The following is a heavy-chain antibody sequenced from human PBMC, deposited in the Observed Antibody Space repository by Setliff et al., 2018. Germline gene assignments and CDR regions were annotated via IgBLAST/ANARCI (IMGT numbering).Heavy chain of an antibody. J-gene: IGHJ5*02. CDR2: ISPSRGAT. Sequence: ASVKVSCKASGYTFTSYDINWVRQAPGQGLEWMGWISPSRGATNYAQKFQGGVTMTWDTSISTAYMELSSLRSDDTAVYYCARPPQLPLLSPGWFDPWGQGTLVTVSS. CDR3: ARPPQLPLLSPGWFDP. D-gene: IGHD2-15*01. V-gene: IGHV1-2*02. CDR1: GYTFTSYD.